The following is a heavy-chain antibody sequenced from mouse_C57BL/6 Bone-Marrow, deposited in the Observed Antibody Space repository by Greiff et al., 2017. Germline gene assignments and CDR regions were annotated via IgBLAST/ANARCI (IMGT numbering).Heavy chain of an antibody. D-gene: IGHD4-1*01. CDR1: GYTFTSYW. V-gene: IGHV1-55*01. J-gene: IGHJ2*01. Sequence: QVQLQQPGAELVKPGASVTMSCTASGYTFTSYWITWVKQRPGQGLEWIGDIYPTSGRTNYTEKFKSKAILTVNTSSNTAYMQLSSLTYEDSAVFCCARSGPLGRSFDYWGQGTTLTVSS. CDR2: IYPTSGRT. CDR3: ARSGPLGRSFDY.